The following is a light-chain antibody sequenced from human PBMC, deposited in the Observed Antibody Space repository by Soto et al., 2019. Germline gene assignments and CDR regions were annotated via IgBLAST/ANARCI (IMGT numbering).Light chain of an antibody. CDR3: QQYGSSPRT. J-gene: IGKJ1*01. CDR2: GAS. Sequence: EIVLTQSPGTVSLSPGERATLSFVASQSVGGSYLAWYQQKPGQAPRLLIYGASIRATGIPDRFSGSGSGTDFTLTITRLEPEDFAVYYCQQYGSSPRTFGQGTKVDIK. CDR1: QSVGGSY. V-gene: IGKV3-20*01.